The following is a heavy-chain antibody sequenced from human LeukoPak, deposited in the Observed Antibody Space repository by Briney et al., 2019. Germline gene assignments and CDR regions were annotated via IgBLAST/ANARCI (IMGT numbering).Heavy chain of an antibody. CDR1: GGTFSSYA. CDR3: ARGQSSSWYSYYYYMDV. CDR2: MNPNSGNT. J-gene: IGHJ6*03. Sequence: ASVKVSCKASGGTFSSYAINWVRQATGQGLEWMGWMNPNSGNTGYAQKFQGRVTMTRNTSISTDYMELSRLRSEDTAVYYCARGQSSSWYSYYYYMDVWGKGTTVTISS. D-gene: IGHD6-13*01. V-gene: IGHV1-8*02.